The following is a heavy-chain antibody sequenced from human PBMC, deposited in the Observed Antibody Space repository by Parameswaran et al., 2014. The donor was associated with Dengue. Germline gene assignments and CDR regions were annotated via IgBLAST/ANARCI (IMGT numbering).Heavy chain of an antibody. J-gene: IGHJ4*02. V-gene: IGHV1-18*01. CDR3: ARYSYGPLAFDC. D-gene: IGHD5-18*01. Sequence: WVRQAPGQGLECMGWISAYNNNTNYAQKFQGRVTMTSDTSTNTAYMELRSLKSDDTAVYYCARYSYGPLAFDCWGQGTLVTVSS. CDR2: ISAYNNNT.